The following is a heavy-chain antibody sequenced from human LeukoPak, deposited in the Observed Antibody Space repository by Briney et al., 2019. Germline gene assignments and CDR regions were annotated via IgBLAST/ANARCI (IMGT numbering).Heavy chain of an antibody. Sequence: GASVKVSCKASGYTFTSYYMHWVLQAPGQGLEWMGIINPSGGSTSYAQKFQGRVTMTRDTSTSTVYMELSSLRSEDTAVYYCARDRGKAVAGRSWQIGYWGQGTLVTVSS. D-gene: IGHD6-19*01. V-gene: IGHV1-46*01. J-gene: IGHJ4*02. CDR3: ARDRGKAVAGRSWQIGY. CDR1: GYTFTSYY. CDR2: INPSGGST.